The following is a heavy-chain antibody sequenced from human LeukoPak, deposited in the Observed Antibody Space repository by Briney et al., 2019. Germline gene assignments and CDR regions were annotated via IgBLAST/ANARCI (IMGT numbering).Heavy chain of an antibody. Sequence: SETLSLTCTVSGDSITGYYWGWIRQPPGKGLEWIGNIYYTGNTYYNPSLKSRVTISIDTSKNQFYLKLSSLTAADTAVYYCARRDDSSGYHKIFDYWGPGTLVTVSS. CDR3: ARRDDSSGYHKIFDY. CDR2: IYYTGNT. D-gene: IGHD3-22*01. J-gene: IGHJ4*02. CDR1: GDSITGYY. V-gene: IGHV4-39*01.